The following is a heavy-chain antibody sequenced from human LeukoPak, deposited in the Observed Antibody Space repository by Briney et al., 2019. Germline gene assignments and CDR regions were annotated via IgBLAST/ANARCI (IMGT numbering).Heavy chain of an antibody. CDR2: IYYTGNT. CDR1: GGSISGFY. CDR3: ARYGTAYNFDH. V-gene: IGHV4-59*01. J-gene: IGHJ4*02. D-gene: IGHD2-21*02. Sequence: KPSETLSLTCTVSGGSISGFYWSWIRQPPGKGLEWIGYIYYTGNTNHNPSLKSRVAISVDTSKSQFSLKLSSVTAADTAVYYCARYGTAYNFDHWGQGTLVTVSS.